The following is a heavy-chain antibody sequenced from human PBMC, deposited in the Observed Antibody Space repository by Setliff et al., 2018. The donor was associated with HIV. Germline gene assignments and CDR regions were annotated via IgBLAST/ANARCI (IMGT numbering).Heavy chain of an antibody. Sequence: LSLTCSVSSGSVSGYYWGWIRRPPGKKLEWIGYIHSSGSTIYSASLKSRVSISVDTSKNQVSLRLSSVTAADTAVYHCSRGSYYMDVWGKGTTVTVSS. V-gene: IGHV4-59*08. CDR2: IHSSGST. CDR1: SGSVSGYY. J-gene: IGHJ6*03. D-gene: IGHD3-16*01. CDR3: SRGSYYMDV.